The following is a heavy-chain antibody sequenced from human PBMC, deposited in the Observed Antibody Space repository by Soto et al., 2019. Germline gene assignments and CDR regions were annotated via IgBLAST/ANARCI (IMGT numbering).Heavy chain of an antibody. J-gene: IGHJ6*03. CDR2: IGTAGDT. CDR3: ARGWLATGGSLSYMDV. D-gene: IGHD6-13*01. V-gene: IGHV3-13*01. CDR1: GFTFSSYD. Sequence: EVQLVESGGGLIQPGGSLRLSCAASGFTFSSYDMHWVRQATGKGLEWVSAIGTAGDTYYPGSVKGRFTISRENAKNYLYLQMNRLRAGDTALYYCARGWLATGGSLSYMDVWGKGTTVTVSS.